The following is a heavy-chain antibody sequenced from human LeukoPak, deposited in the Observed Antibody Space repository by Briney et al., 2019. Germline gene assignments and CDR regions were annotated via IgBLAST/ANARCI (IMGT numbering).Heavy chain of an antibody. CDR2: IRYDGSNK. CDR3: AKEFSGSYSALDY. V-gene: IGHV3-30*02. Sequence: PGGSLRLSCAASGLTFSSYGMHWVRQAPGKGLELVAFIRYDGSNKYYADSVKGRFTISRDNSKNTLYLQMNSLRAEDTAVYYCAKEFSGSYSALDYWGQGTLVTVSS. J-gene: IGHJ4*02. D-gene: IGHD1-26*01. CDR1: GLTFSSYG.